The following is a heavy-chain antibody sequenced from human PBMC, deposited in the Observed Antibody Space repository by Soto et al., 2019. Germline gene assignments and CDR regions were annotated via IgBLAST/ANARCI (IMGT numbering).Heavy chain of an antibody. CDR2: IDPSDSYT. CDR3: ARLHRRALYQWLPGGWFGP. V-gene: IGHV5-10-1*01. CDR1: GYSFTSYW. D-gene: IGHD6-19*01. J-gene: IGHJ5*02. Sequence: PGESLKISCKGSGYSFTSYWISWVRQMPGKGLEWMGRIDPSDSYTNYSPSFQGHVTISADKSISTAYLQWSSLKASDTAMYYCARLHRRALYQWLPGGWFGPWGQGTLVTVCS.